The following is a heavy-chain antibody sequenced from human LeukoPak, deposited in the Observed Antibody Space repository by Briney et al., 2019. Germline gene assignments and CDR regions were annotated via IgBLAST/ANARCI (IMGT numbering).Heavy chain of an antibody. CDR3: EKGGGGGVGGIGY. V-gene: IGHV3-9*01. CDR1: GFTFDDYA. Sequence: GGSLRLSCAASGFTFDDYAMHWVRQAPGKGLEWVSGISWNSGSIGYADSVKGRFTISRDNAKNSLYLQMNSLRAEDTALHYCEKGGGGGVGGIGYWGQGTLVTVSS. J-gene: IGHJ4*02. D-gene: IGHD3-16*01. CDR2: ISWNSGSI.